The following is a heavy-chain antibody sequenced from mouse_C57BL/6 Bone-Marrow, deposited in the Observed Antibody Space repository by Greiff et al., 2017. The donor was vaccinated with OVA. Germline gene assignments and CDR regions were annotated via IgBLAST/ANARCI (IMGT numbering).Heavy chain of an antibody. D-gene: IGHD2-3*01. J-gene: IGHJ4*01. Sequence: EVQRVESGAELVRPGASVKLSCTASGFNIKDDYMHWVKQRPEQGLEWIGWIDPENGDTEYASKFQGKATITADTSSNTAYLQLSSLTSEDTAVYYCTTRWFYAMDYWGQGTSVTVSS. CDR3: TTRWFYAMDY. CDR1: GFNIKDDY. V-gene: IGHV14-4*01. CDR2: IDPENGDT.